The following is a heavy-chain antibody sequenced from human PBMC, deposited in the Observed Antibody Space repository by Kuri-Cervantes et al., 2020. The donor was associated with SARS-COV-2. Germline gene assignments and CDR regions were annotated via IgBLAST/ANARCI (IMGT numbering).Heavy chain of an antibody. Sequence: GSLRLSCAACEFNFSSYRMHWVRQAPGRGLGWVSRINSDGSSTSYADSVKGRFTISRDNAKNTLYLQMNSLRAEDTAVYYCARGPTPYGDYGHWGQGTLVTISS. J-gene: IGHJ4*02. CDR1: EFNFSSYR. V-gene: IGHV3-74*01. CDR3: ARGPTPYGDYGH. CDR2: INSDGSST. D-gene: IGHD4-17*01.